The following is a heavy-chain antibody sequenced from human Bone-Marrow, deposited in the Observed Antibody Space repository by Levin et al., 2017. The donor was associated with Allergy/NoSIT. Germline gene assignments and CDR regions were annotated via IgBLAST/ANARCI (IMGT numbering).Heavy chain of an antibody. CDR3: ARRGIVVAGRERKPPFDY. Sequence: PGGSLRLSCAASGFTFSSYSMNWVRQAPGKGLEWVSYISSSSSTIYYADSVKGRFTISRDNAKNSLYLQMNSLRDEDTAVYYCARRGIVVAGRERKPPFDYWGQGTLVTVSS. J-gene: IGHJ4*02. D-gene: IGHD2-15*01. CDR2: ISSSSSTI. CDR1: GFTFSSYS. V-gene: IGHV3-48*02.